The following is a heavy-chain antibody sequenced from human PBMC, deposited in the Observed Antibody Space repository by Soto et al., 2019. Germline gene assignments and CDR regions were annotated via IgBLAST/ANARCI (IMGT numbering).Heavy chain of an antibody. J-gene: IGHJ1*01. CDR3: AKESPQAYDYIWGSYRGEYFQH. V-gene: IGHV3-23*01. CDR2: ISGSGGST. CDR1: GFTFSSYA. Sequence: EVQLLESGGGLVQPGGSLRLSCAASGFTFSSYAMSWVRQAPGKGLEWVSAISGSGGSTYYADSVNGRFTISRDNSKNTLYLQMNSLRAEDTAVYYCAKESPQAYDYIWGSYRGEYFQHWGQGTLVTVSS. D-gene: IGHD3-16*02.